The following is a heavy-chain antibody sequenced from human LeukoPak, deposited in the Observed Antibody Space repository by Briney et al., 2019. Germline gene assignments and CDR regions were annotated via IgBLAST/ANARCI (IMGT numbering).Heavy chain of an antibody. D-gene: IGHD4/OR15-4a*01. CDR2: IYYSGST. V-gene: IGHV4-61*08. CDR1: GGSISSGGYY. CDR3: ARRSLVRTVGYYYGMDV. Sequence: SQTLSLTCTVSGGSISSGGYYWSWIRQPPGKGLEWIGYIYYSGSTNYNPSLKSRATISVDTSKKQFSLKLSSVTAADTAVYYCARRSLVRTVGYYYGMDVWGRGTTVTVSS. J-gene: IGHJ6*02.